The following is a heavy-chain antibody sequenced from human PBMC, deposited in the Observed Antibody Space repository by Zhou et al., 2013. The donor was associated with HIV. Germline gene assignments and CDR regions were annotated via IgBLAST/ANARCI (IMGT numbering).Heavy chain of an antibody. Sequence: QVQLVQSGAEVKKPGASVKVSCKASGYTFSSYGISWVRQAPGQGLEWLGLINPGIGSTYYAEKFQGRVTMTRDTSTNTVNMQLGTLTSEDTAVYYCNRGMQQWVNDAFDIWGQGTMVTVSS. V-gene: IGHV1-46*03. CDR2: INPGIGST. CDR3: NRGMQQWVNDAFDI. J-gene: IGHJ3*02. CDR1: GYTFSSYG. D-gene: IGHD6-13*01.